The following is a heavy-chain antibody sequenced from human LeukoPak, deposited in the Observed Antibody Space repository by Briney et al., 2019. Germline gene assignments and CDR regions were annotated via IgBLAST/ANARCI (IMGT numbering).Heavy chain of an antibody. CDR3: AKDPVW. D-gene: IGHD3-16*01. V-gene: IGHV3-23*01. Sequence: GGSLRLSCAASGFIFSNYGMNWVRQAPGKGLEWVAAISASGSATSYADSVRGRFTISRDNSKSTTYLQMNSLRAEDTAVFYCAKDPVWWGQGTLVTVSS. J-gene: IGHJ4*02. CDR1: GFIFSNYG. CDR2: ISASGSAT.